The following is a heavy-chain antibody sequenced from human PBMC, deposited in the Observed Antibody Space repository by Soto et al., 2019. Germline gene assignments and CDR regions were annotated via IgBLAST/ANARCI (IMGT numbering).Heavy chain of an antibody. D-gene: IGHD3-22*01. CDR3: ARAFGQISYDSSGSPYDY. CDR1: GFTFSSYG. V-gene: IGHV3-30*03. J-gene: IGHJ4*02. Sequence: QVQLVESGGGVVQPGRSLRLSCAASGFTFSSYGMHWVRQAPGKGLEWVAVILYDGSNKYYADSVKGRFTISRDNSKNSLYLQVNSLRPEDTAASYCARAFGQISYDSSGSPYDYFGQVTLVTVSS. CDR2: ILYDGSNK.